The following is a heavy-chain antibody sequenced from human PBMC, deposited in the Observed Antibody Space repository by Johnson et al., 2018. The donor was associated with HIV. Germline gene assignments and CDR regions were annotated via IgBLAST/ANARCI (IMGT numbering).Heavy chain of an antibody. Sequence: VQLVESGGGVVQPGGSLRLSCAASGFTFSSYWMSWVRQAPGKGLEWVANIKQDGSEKYYVDSVKGRFTISRDNSKNTLYLHMNSLRAEDTAVYYCARDQSNGWNRGAFDIWGQVTVVTVSS. CDR3: ARDQSNGWNRGAFDI. CDR2: IKQDGSEK. J-gene: IGHJ3*02. D-gene: IGHD6-19*01. CDR1: GFTFSSYW. V-gene: IGHV3-7*01.